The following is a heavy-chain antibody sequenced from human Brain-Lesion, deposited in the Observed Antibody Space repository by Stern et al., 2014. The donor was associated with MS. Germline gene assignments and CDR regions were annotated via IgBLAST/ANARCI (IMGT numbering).Heavy chain of an antibody. CDR2: IYYSGDT. CDR1: GGSVSSTSYA. CDR3: AGEEDIRYCSGGSCTGNWFDP. Sequence: QVQLVESGPGLVKPSETLSLTCTVAGGSVSSTSYAWAWIRQPPGKGLEWIGTIYYSGDTYYSPSLKSRLTPSLDTSKNQFSLQRGSVTAADTAVYYCAGEEDIRYCSGGSCTGNWFDPWGQGTLVTVSS. V-gene: IGHV4-39*01. J-gene: IGHJ5*02. D-gene: IGHD2-15*01.